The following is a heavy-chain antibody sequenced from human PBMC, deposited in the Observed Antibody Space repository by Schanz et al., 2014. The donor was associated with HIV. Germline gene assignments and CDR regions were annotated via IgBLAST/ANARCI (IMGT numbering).Heavy chain of an antibody. CDR3: ARGAAEMATMTPWRY. CDR2: IWYDGSNK. D-gene: IGHD5-12*01. J-gene: IGHJ4*02. Sequence: QVQLVESGGGVVQPGRSLRLSCAASGFTFSSYGIHWVRQAPGKGLEWVAVIWYDGSNKYYADSVKGRFTISRDNSKNTLYLQMNSLRVEDTAVYYCARGAAEMATMTPWRYWGQGTLVTVSS. CDR1: GFTFSSYG. V-gene: IGHV3-33*01.